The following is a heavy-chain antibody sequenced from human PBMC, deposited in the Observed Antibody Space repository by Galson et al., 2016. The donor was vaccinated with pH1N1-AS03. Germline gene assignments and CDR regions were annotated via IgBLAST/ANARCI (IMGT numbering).Heavy chain of an antibody. CDR3: ARTSNYDPAVYYYYGMGV. Sequence: SVKVSCKASGATFSTSTVSWVRQAPGQGLEWVGGIIPISGTGRYAQKFQGRATHTADESTSNAYMELSSLRSEDTAVYYCARTSNYDPAVYYYYGMGVCGQGTTVTVSS. CDR1: GATFSTST. CDR2: IIPISGTG. D-gene: IGHD4-11*01. J-gene: IGHJ6*02. V-gene: IGHV1-69*13.